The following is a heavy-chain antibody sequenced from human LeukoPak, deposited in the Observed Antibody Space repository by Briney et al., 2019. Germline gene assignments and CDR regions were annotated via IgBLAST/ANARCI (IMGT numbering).Heavy chain of an antibody. J-gene: IGHJ5*02. CDR2: IYTSGST. D-gene: IGHD2-2*01. CDR3: ASHYCSSTSCPNNWFDP. CDR1: GGSISDYY. V-gene: IGHV4-4*07. Sequence: SETLSLTRTVSGGSISDYYCSWIRQPAGKGLEWIGRIYTSGSTSYNPSLKSRVTISVDTSKTQFSLKLSSGTAADTAVYYCASHYCSSTSCPNNWFDPWGQGTLVTVSS.